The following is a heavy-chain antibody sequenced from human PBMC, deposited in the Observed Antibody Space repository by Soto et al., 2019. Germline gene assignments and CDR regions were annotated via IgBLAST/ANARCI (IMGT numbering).Heavy chain of an antibody. V-gene: IGHV3-30-3*01. Sequence: QVQLVESGGGVVQPGRSLRVSCAASGFTFSSYAMHWVRQAPGKGLEWVAVISYDGSNKYYADSVKGRFTISRDNSKNTLYLQMNSLRAEDTAVYYCARPRLGDRSTDYWGQGTLVTVSS. CDR3: ARPRLGDRSTDY. CDR1: GFTFSSYA. D-gene: IGHD2-2*01. CDR2: ISYDGSNK. J-gene: IGHJ4*02.